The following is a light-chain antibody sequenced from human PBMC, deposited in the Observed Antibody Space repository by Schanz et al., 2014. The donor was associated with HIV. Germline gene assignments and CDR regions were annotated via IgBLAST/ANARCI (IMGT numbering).Light chain of an antibody. J-gene: IGLJ2*01. CDR1: DSNIGNNY. CDR2: DND. V-gene: IGLV1-51*01. CDR3: GTWDSSLNGGV. Sequence: QSVLTQPPSVSAAPGQKVTISCSGSDSNIGNNYVSWYQQLPETAPKLLIYDNDKRPSGIPDRFSGSKSATSATLGITGLQTGDEADYYCGTWDSSLNGGVFGGGTKLTVL.